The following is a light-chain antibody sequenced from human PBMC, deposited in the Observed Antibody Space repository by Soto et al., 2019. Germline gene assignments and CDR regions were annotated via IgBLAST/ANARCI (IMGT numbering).Light chain of an antibody. CDR3: TSYTTSNTRQIV. CDR1: SSDVVGYNY. V-gene: IGLV2-14*01. CDR2: DVS. J-gene: IGLJ1*01. Sequence: QSVLTQPASVSGSPGQSITISCTGTSSDVVGYNYVSWYQQRPGKAPKFMIYDVSNRPSGVSNRFSGSKSGNTASLTISGLQAEDEADYYCTSYTTSNTRQIVFGTGTKVTVL.